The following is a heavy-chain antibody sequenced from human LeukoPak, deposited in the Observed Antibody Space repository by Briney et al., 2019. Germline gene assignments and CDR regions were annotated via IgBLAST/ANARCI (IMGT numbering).Heavy chain of an antibody. CDR3: ARGLYCTNGVCYIVAFDI. CDR2: ISAYYGKT. Sequence: AAVTVSCKASGYTLTSYGISWVRQAPGQGVEWMGWISAYYGKTNYPQKLQGRVTMTTDTSTSTAYMELRSLRSDDTAVYYCARGLYCTNGVCYIVAFDIWGQGTMVTVSS. D-gene: IGHD2-8*01. V-gene: IGHV1-18*01. J-gene: IGHJ3*02. CDR1: GYTLTSYG.